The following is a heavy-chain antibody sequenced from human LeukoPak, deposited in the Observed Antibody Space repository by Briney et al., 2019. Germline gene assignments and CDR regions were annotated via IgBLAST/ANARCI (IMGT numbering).Heavy chain of an antibody. CDR3: ARDGIAAAGPPSAGMDV. Sequence: PSETLSLTCTVSGGSISSYYWSWIRQPAGKGLEWIGRIYTSGSINYNPSLKSRVTMSVDTSKNQFSLKLSSVTAADTAVYYCARDGIAAAGPPSAGMDVWGQGTTVTVSS. J-gene: IGHJ6*02. V-gene: IGHV4-4*07. CDR1: GGSISSYY. D-gene: IGHD6-13*01. CDR2: IYTSGSI.